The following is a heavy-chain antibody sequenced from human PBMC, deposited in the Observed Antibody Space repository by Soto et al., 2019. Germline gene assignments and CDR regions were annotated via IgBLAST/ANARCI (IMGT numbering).Heavy chain of an antibody. CDR2: IIPIFGTA. V-gene: IGHV1-69*01. Sequence: QVQLVQSGAEVKKPGSSVKVSCKASGGTFSSYAISWVRQAPGQGLEWMGGIIPIFGTANYAQKFQGRVTITADESTSTAYMELRSLRSEDTAVYYCAGVPTYYDFWSGSYYFDYWGQGTLVTVSS. CDR1: GGTFSSYA. CDR3: AGVPTYYDFWSGSYYFDY. J-gene: IGHJ4*02. D-gene: IGHD3-3*01.